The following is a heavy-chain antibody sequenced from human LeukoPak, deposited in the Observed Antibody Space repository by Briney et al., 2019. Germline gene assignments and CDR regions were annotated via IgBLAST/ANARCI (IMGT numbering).Heavy chain of an antibody. D-gene: IGHD6-19*01. V-gene: IGHV3-74*01. Sequence: GGSLRLSCAASGFTFSSYWMHWVRQAPGKGLVWVSRINSDGSSTSYADSVKGRFTISRDNAKNTLYLQMNSLRAEDTAVYYCATAIAVAGRDYWGQGTLVTVSS. J-gene: IGHJ4*02. CDR2: INSDGSST. CDR3: ATAIAVAGRDY. CDR1: GFTFSSYW.